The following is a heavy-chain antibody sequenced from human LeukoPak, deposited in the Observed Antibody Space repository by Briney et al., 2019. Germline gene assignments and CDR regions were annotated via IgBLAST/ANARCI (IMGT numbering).Heavy chain of an antibody. J-gene: IGHJ4*02. CDR3: ARPGQSSWWIYFNF. CDR1: GGSSSPYY. V-gene: IGHV4-4*09. Sequence: PSETPSLTCTVSGGSSSPYYWTWIRQLPGKGLEWIGNIHTSGSTDYNPSLKSRVTMSIDTSTEQFSLRLSSVTAADTAVYYCARPGQSSWWIYFNFRGQGALVTVAS. CDR2: IHTSGST. D-gene: IGHD2-15*01.